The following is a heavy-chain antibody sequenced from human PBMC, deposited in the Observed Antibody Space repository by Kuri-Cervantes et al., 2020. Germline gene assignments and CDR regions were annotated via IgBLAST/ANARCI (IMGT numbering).Heavy chain of an antibody. J-gene: IGHJ5*02. CDR2: INPSGGST. CDR1: GYTFTSYY. Sequence: ASVKVSCKASGYTFTSYYVHWVRQAPGQGLEWMGIINPSGGSTSYAQKFEGRVTMTRDTSISIVYMELSRLRSDDTAVYYCARRIGYSGYLGPWGQGTLVTVSS. V-gene: IGHV1-46*01. D-gene: IGHD5-12*01. CDR3: ARRIGYSGYLGP.